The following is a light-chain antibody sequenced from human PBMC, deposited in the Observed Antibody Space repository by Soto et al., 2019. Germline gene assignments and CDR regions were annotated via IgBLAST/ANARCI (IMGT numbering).Light chain of an antibody. V-gene: IGKV1-6*01. CDR2: AAS. CDR3: VQDYNYPQT. J-gene: IGKJ1*01. CDR1: QCIRND. Sequence: AIQRTQSPSSLSASVGDRVTITCRASQCIRNDLGWYQQRPGKAPNLLIYAASTLQSGVPSRISGSGSGTDFTLTINSLQPEDFATYYCVQDYNYPQTFGQGTKVDIK.